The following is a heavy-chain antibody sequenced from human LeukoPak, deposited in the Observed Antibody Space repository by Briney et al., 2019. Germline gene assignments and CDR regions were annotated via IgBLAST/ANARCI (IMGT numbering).Heavy chain of an antibody. CDR3: ARGRAVRGVITFNWFDP. CDR2: MNPNSGNT. J-gene: IGHJ5*02. V-gene: IGHV1-8*01. Sequence: ASVKVSCKASGYTFTSYDINWVRQATGQGLEWMGWMNPNSGNTGYAQKFQGRVTMTRSTSISTAYMELSSLRSEDTAVYYCARGRAVRGVITFNWFDPWGQGTLVTVSS. CDR1: GYTFTSYD. D-gene: IGHD3-10*01.